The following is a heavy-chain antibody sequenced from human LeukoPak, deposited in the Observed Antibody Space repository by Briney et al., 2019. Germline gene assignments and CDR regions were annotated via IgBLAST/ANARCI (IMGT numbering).Heavy chain of an antibody. V-gene: IGHV4-34*01. J-gene: IGHJ5*02. CDR2: INHSGST. CDR1: GGSFSGYY. CDR3: ARLTLDTAMAPNWFVP. Sequence: SSETLSLTCAVYGGSFSGYYWGWIRQPPGKGLEWIGEINHSGSTNYNPCLKSRVDISVDRSKNQFSLKLSSVTAEDTAVYYCARLTLDTAMAPNWFVPWGQGTVVSVFS. D-gene: IGHD5-18*01.